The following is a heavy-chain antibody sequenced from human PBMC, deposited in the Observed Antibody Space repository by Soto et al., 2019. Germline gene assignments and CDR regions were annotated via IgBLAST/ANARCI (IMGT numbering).Heavy chain of an antibody. CDR3: AKDYYIAVAHFDY. D-gene: IGHD6-19*01. J-gene: IGHJ4*02. CDR2: ISGSGGST. Sequence: PGGSLRLSXAASGFTFSSYAMSWVRQAPGKGLEWVSAISGSGGSTYYADSVKGRFTISRDNSKNTLYLQMNSLRAEDTAVYYCAKDYYIAVAHFDYWGQGTLVTVSS. CDR1: GFTFSSYA. V-gene: IGHV3-23*01.